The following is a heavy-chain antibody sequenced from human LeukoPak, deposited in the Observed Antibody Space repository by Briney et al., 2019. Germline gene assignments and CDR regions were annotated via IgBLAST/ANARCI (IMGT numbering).Heavy chain of an antibody. CDR1: GFIFSDHF. Sequence: PGGSLRLSCAASGFIFSDHFMDWVRQAPGKGLEWVGRSRNKANSYTTEYAASVRGRFTISRDDSKNSVYQQMNSVKTEDTAVYYCARGRYSSGWYAEYWGQGTLVTVSS. V-gene: IGHV3-72*01. D-gene: IGHD6-19*01. CDR3: ARGRYSSGWYAEY. CDR2: SRNKANSYTT. J-gene: IGHJ4*02.